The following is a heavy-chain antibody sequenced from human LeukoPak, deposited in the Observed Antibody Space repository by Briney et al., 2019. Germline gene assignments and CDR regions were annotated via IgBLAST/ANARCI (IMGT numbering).Heavy chain of an antibody. Sequence: PSETLSLTCTVSGGSISSYYWSWIRQPPGKGLEWIGYIYYSGSTNYNPSLKSRVTISVDTSKNQFSLKLSSVPAADPAVYYCARDPTMIGLGDAFDIWGQGTMVTVSS. CDR3: ARDPTMIGLGDAFDI. V-gene: IGHV4-59*01. CDR2: IYYSGST. CDR1: GGSISSYY. J-gene: IGHJ3*02. D-gene: IGHD3-22*01.